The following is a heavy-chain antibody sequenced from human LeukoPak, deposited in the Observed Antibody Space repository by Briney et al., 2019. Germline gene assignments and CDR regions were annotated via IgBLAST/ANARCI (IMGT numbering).Heavy chain of an antibody. CDR3: AGNGIVGARDAFDI. J-gene: IGHJ3*02. CDR1: GASINSSTYY. CDR2: IYFSGST. V-gene: IGHV4-39*01. Sequence: SETLSLTCSVSGASINSSTYYWGWIRQPPGKGLEWIGSIYFSGSTYYNPSLKSRVTISVDTSKNQFSLKLSSVTAADTAVYYCAGNGIVGARDAFDIWGQGTMVTVSS. D-gene: IGHD1-26*01.